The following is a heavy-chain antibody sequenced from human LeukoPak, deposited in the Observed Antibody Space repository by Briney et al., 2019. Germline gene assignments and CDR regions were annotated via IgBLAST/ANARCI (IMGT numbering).Heavy chain of an antibody. Sequence: GESLRLSCAATGFTLSSYWMHWVRQPQGKGRVWVSRINSDGSSTIYADSVKGPFTISRHNAKNTLYLQMNSLRVEDTAVYYCSRESGELANWGQGTLVTVST. CDR1: GFTLSSYW. CDR2: INSDGSST. CDR3: SRESGELAN. V-gene: IGHV3-74*01. J-gene: IGHJ4*02. D-gene: IGHD7-27*01.